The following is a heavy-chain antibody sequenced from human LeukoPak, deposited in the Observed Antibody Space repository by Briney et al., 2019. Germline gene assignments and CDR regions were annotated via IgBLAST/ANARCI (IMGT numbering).Heavy chain of an antibody. J-gene: IGHJ4*02. CDR3: ARDYDPYDPYYFDY. V-gene: IGHV3-23*01. CDR1: GFTFTSYA. D-gene: IGHD3-3*01. Sequence: PGGSLRLSCAASGFTFTSYALTWVRQAPGKGLEWVSSISASGSSTYYADSVKGRFTISRDNSENTLYLQMNSLRAEDAAVYYCARDYDPYDPYYFDYWGQGTLVTVSS. CDR2: ISASGSST.